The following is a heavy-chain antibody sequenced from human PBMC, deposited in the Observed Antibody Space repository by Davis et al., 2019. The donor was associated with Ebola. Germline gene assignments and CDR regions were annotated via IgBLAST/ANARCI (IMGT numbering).Heavy chain of an antibody. J-gene: IGHJ6*02. CDR2: IKQDGSEK. CDR1: GFTFSSYW. Sequence: GGSLRLSCAASGFTFSSYWMSWVRQAPGKGLEWVANIKQDGSEKYYVDSVKGRFTISRDNAKNSLYLQMNSLRAEDTAVYYCAREMGNYDFWSGWQGTYYYYGMDVWGQGTTVTVSS. V-gene: IGHV3-7*03. D-gene: IGHD3-3*01. CDR3: AREMGNYDFWSGWQGTYYYYGMDV.